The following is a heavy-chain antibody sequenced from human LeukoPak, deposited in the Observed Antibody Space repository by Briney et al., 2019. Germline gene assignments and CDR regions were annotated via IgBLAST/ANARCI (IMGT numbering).Heavy chain of an antibody. CDR1: GDSISSGGYY. CDR3: ARVLVTLVRGVPKHSFDY. Sequence: PSETLSLTCTVAGDSISSGGYYWSWIRQPPGKGLEWIGYIHYSGSTNYNPSLRSRITMSVDTSKSQFSLKLRSVTAADTAVHYCARVLVTLVRGVPKHSFDYWGQGTLVTVSS. D-gene: IGHD3-10*01. J-gene: IGHJ4*02. V-gene: IGHV4-30-4*01. CDR2: IHYSGST.